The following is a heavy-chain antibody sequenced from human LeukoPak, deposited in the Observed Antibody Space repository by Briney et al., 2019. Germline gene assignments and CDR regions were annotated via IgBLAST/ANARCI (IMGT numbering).Heavy chain of an antibody. V-gene: IGHV1-18*01. D-gene: IGHD3-3*01. Sequence: ASVKVSCKASGGTFSSYAISWVRQAPGQGLEWMGGISAYNGNTNYAQKLQGRVTMTTDTSTSTAYMELSSLRSEDTAVYYCARDKWSGYGAYYYMDVWGKGTTVTVSS. CDR3: ARDKWSGYGAYYYMDV. CDR2: ISAYNGNT. J-gene: IGHJ6*03. CDR1: GGTFSSYA.